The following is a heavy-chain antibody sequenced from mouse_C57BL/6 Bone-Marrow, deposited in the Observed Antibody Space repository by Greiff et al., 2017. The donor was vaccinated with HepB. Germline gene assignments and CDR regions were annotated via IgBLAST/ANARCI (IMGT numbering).Heavy chain of an antibody. CDR3: ANYYGSSYRYFDV. CDR2: IDPSDSYT. Sequence: QVQLQQPGAELVRPGPSVKLSCKASGYTFTSYWMHWVKQRPGQGLEWIGVIDPSDSYTNYNQKFKGKATLTVDTSSSTAYMQLSSLTSEDSAVYYCANYYGSSYRYFDVWGTGTTVTVSS. D-gene: IGHD1-1*01. J-gene: IGHJ1*03. CDR1: GYTFTSYW. V-gene: IGHV1-59*01.